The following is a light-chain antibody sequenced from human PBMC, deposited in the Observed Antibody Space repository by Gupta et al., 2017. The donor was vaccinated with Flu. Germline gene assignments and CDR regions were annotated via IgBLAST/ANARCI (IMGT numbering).Light chain of an antibody. J-gene: IGLJ2*01. CDR1: SSNIGADYD. CDR3: QSYDSSLSVVI. CDR2: GNT. V-gene: IGLV1-40*01. Sequence: SVLTQPPSVSGAPGQRVTIYCTGSSSNIGADYDVHWYQQFPGAAPKLLIFGNTNRPSGVPERFSGSKSGTSASLVVSGLQAEDEGDYFCQSYDSSLSVVIFGGGTKLTVL.